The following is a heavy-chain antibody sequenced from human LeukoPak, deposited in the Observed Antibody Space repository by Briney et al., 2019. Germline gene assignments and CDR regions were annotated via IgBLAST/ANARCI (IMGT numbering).Heavy chain of an antibody. CDR2: ISGSGGST. CDR1: GFTFSSYA. Sequence: GGSLRLSCAASGFTFSSYAMSWVRQAPGKGLEWVSAISGSGGSTYYADSVKGRFTTSRDNSKNTLYLHMNSLRAEDTAVYYCAKTLSPYYYDSSGYFDYWGQGTLVTVSS. D-gene: IGHD3-22*01. J-gene: IGHJ4*02. CDR3: AKTLSPYYYDSSGYFDY. V-gene: IGHV3-23*01.